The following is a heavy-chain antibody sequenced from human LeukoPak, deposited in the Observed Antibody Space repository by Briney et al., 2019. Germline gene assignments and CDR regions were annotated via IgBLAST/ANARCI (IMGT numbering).Heavy chain of an antibody. J-gene: IGHJ3*01. CDR2: IYHTGST. CDR1: GGSIRPYY. V-gene: IGHV4-59*01. Sequence: SETLSLTCTVSGGSIRPYYWSWIRQAPGKGLEWLGYIYHTGSTTYNPSLKSRVTISVDKSKNQFSLKLSSVTAADTAVYYCARDARYYDSSGYYAFDVWGQGTVVTVSS. D-gene: IGHD3-22*01. CDR3: ARDARYYDSSGYYAFDV.